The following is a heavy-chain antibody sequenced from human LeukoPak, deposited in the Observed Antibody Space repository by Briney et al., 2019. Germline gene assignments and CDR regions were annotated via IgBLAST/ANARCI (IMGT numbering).Heavy chain of an antibody. CDR1: GGTFSSYA. D-gene: IGHD2-21*02. Sequence: SVKVSCKASGGTFSSYAISWVRQAPGQGLEWMGGIIPIFGTANYAQKLQGRVTMTTDTSTCTAYMELRSLRSDDTAVYYCARVGQVVTATQGSFDYWGQGTLVTVSS. V-gene: IGHV1-69*05. J-gene: IGHJ4*02. CDR2: IIPIFGTA. CDR3: ARVGQVVTATQGSFDY.